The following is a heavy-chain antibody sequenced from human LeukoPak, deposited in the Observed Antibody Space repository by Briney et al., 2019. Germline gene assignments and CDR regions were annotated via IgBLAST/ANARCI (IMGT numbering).Heavy chain of an antibody. CDR1: GYTFTGYY. D-gene: IGHD6-13*01. CDR2: INPNSGGT. CDR3: ARVAAAGTGDFDY. V-gene: IGHV1-2*02. Sequence: ASVKVSCKASGYTFTGYYMHWVRQAPGQGLEWMGWINPNSGGTNYAQKFQGRVTMTGDTSISTAYMELSRLRSDDTAVYYCARVAAAGTGDFDYWGQGTLVTVSS. J-gene: IGHJ4*02.